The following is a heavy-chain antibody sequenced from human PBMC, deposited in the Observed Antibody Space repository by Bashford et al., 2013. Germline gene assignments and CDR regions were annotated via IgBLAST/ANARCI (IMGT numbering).Heavy chain of an antibody. J-gene: IGHJ6*02. V-gene: IGHV1-2*02. CDR1: GDSFRSYT. CDR2: INPNSGVT. D-gene: IGHD1-26*01. Sequence: ASVKVSCKASGDSFRSYTLSWVRQAPGQGLEWMGCINPNSGVTKYAQKFQGRVTMTRDTSTTTAYMELNSLTSDDTAVYYCARGGSVGPREAIYGMDVWGHGPRSPSP. CDR3: ARGGSVGPREAIYGMDV.